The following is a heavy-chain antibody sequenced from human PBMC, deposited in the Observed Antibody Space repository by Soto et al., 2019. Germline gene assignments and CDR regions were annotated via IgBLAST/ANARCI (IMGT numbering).Heavy chain of an antibody. D-gene: IGHD7-27*01. CDR2: ISHSGST. V-gene: IGHV4-4*02. Sequence: QVQLQESGPGLVEPSGTLSLACAVSSGSISKDNWWNWVRQPPGKGLEWIGEISHSGSTNYNPSLKSRATISLDMSKNHFSLRLGSVTAADTAVYYCTKDHTGADAFEIWGQGIMVTVSS. CDR3: TKDHTGADAFEI. J-gene: IGHJ3*02. CDR1: SGSISKDNW.